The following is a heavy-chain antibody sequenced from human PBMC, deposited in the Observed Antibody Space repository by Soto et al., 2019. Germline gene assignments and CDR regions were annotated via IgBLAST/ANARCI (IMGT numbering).Heavy chain of an antibody. D-gene: IGHD2-8*01. CDR3: ASGVGPVPLTTDY. V-gene: IGHV1-18*01. Sequence: QVQLVQSGAEVKKPGASVKVSCKASGYTFTSYGISWVRQAPGQGLGWMGWISAYNGNTNYAQNHQSRVTIATDTDTSTAYLELSSLRSDDTAVYYCASGVGPVPLTTDYWGQGTLVTVSS. CDR1: GYTFTSYG. CDR2: ISAYNGNT. J-gene: IGHJ4*02.